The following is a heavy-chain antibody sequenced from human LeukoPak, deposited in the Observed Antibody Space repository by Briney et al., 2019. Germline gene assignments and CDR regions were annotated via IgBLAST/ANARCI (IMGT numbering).Heavy chain of an antibody. J-gene: IGHJ6*02. V-gene: IGHV1-18*01. CDR1: GYTFTSYA. CDR2: ISAYNANT. Sequence: ASVKVSCKASGYTFTSYAISWVRQAPGQGLEWMGWISAYNANTNYAQKLQGRVTMATDTSTSTAYMELRSLRSDDTAVYYCARLRSYYYGMDVWGQGTTVTVSS. CDR3: ARLRSYYYGMDV. D-gene: IGHD4-17*01.